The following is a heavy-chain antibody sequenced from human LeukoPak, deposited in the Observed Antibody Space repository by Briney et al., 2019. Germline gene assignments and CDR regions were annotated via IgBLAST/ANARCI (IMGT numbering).Heavy chain of an antibody. V-gene: IGHV1-18*01. CDR3: ARAPITLYCDGCGHFDI. CDR1: GYTFTSYG. CDR2: VHPNSGIT. D-gene: IGHD2-21*01. Sequence: ASVKVSCKASGYTFTSYGISWVRQAPGQGLEWMGWVHPNSGITNYAQKFQGRVTMTRDPSITTAYMELRSLISDDTAVYYCARAPITLYCDGCGHFDIWGPGTMLTVSS. J-gene: IGHJ3*02.